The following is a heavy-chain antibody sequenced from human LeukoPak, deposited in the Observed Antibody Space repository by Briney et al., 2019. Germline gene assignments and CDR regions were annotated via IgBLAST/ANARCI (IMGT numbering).Heavy chain of an antibody. CDR1: GFTFSNHA. J-gene: IGHJ4*02. D-gene: IGHD2-15*01. V-gene: IGHV3-23*01. CDR2: ISGSGTVT. Sequence: GGSLRLSCAASGFTFSNHAMNWVRQAPGKGLEWLSIISGSGTVTYYADSVKGRFTISRDNSKNTLYLQMNSLRAEDTAVYYCAKTSVGGGRIIGSGYFDNWAREPWSPSP. CDR3: AKTSVGGGRIIGSGYFDN.